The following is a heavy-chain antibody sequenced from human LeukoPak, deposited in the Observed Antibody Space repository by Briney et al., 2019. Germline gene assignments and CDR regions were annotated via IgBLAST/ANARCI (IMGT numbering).Heavy chain of an antibody. CDR1: GGSISNTNYY. D-gene: IGHD6-13*01. J-gene: IGHJ4*02. Sequence: SETLSLTCTVSGGSISNTNYYWAWIRQPPGRGLEWIGSIYYTGTTFDNPSLKSRVTLSVDTSKNQFSLRLTSVTAADTAFYYCAREEYRSGWYGHDSWGQGTPVTVSS. CDR3: AREEYRSGWYGHDS. V-gene: IGHV4-39*07. CDR2: IYYTGTT.